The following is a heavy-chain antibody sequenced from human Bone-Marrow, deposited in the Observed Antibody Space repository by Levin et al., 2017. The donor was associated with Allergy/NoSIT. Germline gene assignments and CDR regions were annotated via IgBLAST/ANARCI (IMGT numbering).Heavy chain of an antibody. CDR3: ARGGEVPAQYFFDY. D-gene: IGHD2-2*01. Sequence: SQTLSLTCAVSGESFSGYFWSWIRQSPGTGLEWLGEINHSGSTHYNPALKSRVTLSVDTTRKRVSLKLSFLTAADTAIYYCARGGEVPAQYFFDYWGQGTPVTVSS. CDR2: INHSGST. J-gene: IGHJ4*02. V-gene: IGHV4-34*01. CDR1: GESFSGYF.